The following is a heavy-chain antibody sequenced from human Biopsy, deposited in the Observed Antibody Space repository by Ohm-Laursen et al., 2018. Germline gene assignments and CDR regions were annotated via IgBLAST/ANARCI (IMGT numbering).Heavy chain of an antibody. Sequence: TLSLTCCVSGASVKTSGYFWAWIRQRPGKGLEWIGNISYNERTHYNPSLTSRLAISFDTSNNRISLQLRSVSVADTAVYYCVREPKTGTAEAWYFDLWGRGSPVTVPS. CDR3: VREPKTGTAEAWYFDL. CDR2: ISYNERT. CDR1: GASVKTSGYF. V-gene: IGHV4-31*03. J-gene: IGHJ2*01. D-gene: IGHD3-9*01.